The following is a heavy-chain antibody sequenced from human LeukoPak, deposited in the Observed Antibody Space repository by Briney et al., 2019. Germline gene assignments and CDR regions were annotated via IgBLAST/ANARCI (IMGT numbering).Heavy chain of an antibody. CDR3: ARGGGQQLEY. V-gene: IGHV3-7*03. D-gene: IGHD6-13*01. CDR2: TNQDGSET. J-gene: IGHJ4*02. CDR1: GFIFRNYW. Sequence: GGSLRLSCAASGFIFRNYWMTWVRQAPGKGLEWVAKTNQDGSETYYVDSVKGRFTISRDNVKSSLYLQMNSLRADDMAVYYCARGGGQQLEYWGQGALVTVSS.